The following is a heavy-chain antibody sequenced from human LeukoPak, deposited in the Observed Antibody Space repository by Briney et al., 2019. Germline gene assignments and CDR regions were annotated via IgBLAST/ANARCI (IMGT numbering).Heavy chain of an antibody. V-gene: IGHV3-48*01. Sequence: PGGSLRLSCAASGFTFSSYSMNWVRQAPGKGLEWVSYISSSSTIYYADSVKGRFTISRDNAKNSLYLQMNSLRAEDTAVYYCARARSYYYMDVWGKGTTVTVSS. CDR1: GFTFSSYS. J-gene: IGHJ6*03. CDR2: ISSSSTI. CDR3: ARARSYYYMDV.